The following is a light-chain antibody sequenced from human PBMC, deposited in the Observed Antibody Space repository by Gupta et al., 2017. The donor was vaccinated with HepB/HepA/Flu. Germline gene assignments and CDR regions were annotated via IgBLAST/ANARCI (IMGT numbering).Light chain of an antibody. CDR3: QHEDSSPRT. CDR1: QGISSY. Sequence: AIRMTQSPSSFSASTGDRVTITCRASQGISSYLAWYQQKPGKAPKLLIYAASTLQSGVPSRFSGSGSGTDLTLTISCLQSEDFATYYCQHEDSSPRTFGQGTKVEIK. V-gene: IGKV1-8*01. CDR2: AAS. J-gene: IGKJ1*01.